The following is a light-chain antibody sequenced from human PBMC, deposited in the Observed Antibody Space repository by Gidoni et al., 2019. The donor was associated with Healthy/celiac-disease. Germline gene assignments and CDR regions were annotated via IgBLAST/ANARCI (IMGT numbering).Light chain of an antibody. CDR2: DAS. V-gene: IGKV3-11*01. CDR1: QSVSSY. CDR3: QQRSNWPLLT. J-gene: IGKJ4*01. Sequence: EIVFTQSPATLSLSPGERATLSCRASQSVSSYLAWYQQKPGQAPRLLIYDASNRATGTPARFSGSGSGTDFTLTISSLEPEDFAVYYCQQRSNWPLLTFGGGTKVEIK.